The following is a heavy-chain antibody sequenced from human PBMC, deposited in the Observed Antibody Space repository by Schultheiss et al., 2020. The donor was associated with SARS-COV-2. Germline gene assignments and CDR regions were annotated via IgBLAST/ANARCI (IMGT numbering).Heavy chain of an antibody. D-gene: IGHD6-13*01. CDR3: ARFIAAAGGAWN. CDR2: INRSGST. CDR1: GGSFSGSY. V-gene: IGHV4-34*01. J-gene: IGHJ4*02. Sequence: SETLSLTCAVYGGSFSGSYWSWIRQPPGKGLEWIGEINRSGSTNYNPSLKGRVTISVDTSKNQISLKLNSVTAADTAVYYCARFIAAAGGAWNWGQGTLVTVSS.